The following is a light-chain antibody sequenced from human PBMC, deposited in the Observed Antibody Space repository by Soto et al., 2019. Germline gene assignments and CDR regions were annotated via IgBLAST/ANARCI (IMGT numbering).Light chain of an antibody. J-gene: IGKJ4*01. CDR3: QQYSDWPLT. V-gene: IGKV3-15*01. CDR2: GAS. Sequence: EIVMTQSPATLSVSPGERATLSCMASQSLSSNLAWYQQCPGQAPRLLIYGASTRATGIPARFSGSGSGTEFTLTISSLQSEDFAIYFCQQYSDWPLTFGGGTKVEIK. CDR1: QSLSSN.